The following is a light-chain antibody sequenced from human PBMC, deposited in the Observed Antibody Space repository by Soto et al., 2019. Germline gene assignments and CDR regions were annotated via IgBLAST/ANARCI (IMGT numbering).Light chain of an antibody. J-gene: IGKJ2*01. V-gene: IGKV1-39*01. CDR2: SAS. Sequence: DIQMTQSPSSVSASIGDTVTITCRASQDINVYLNWYQQKPGEVPKLLIYSASSLHSGVPSRFTGSGSETDFTLTIRSLQPEDFATYYCQHGYVAPYNFGQGTKVESN. CDR3: QHGYVAPYN. CDR1: QDINVY.